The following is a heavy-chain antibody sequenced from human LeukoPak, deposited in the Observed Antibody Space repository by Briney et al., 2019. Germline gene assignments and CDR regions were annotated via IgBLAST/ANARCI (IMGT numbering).Heavy chain of an antibody. CDR1: GFTFSSNY. Sequence: GGSLRLSCAASGFTFSSNYMSWVRQAPGKGLEWVSVIYSGGSTYYADSVKGRFTISRDNSKNTLYLQMNSLRAEDTAVYYCAREDYGDYGAFDYWGQGTLVTVSS. CDR3: AREDYGDYGAFDY. V-gene: IGHV3-53*01. D-gene: IGHD4-17*01. J-gene: IGHJ4*02. CDR2: IYSGGST.